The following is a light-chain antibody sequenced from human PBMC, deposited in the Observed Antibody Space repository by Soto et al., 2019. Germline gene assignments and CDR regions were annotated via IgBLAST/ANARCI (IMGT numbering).Light chain of an antibody. CDR1: QGIRSD. CDR2: GAS. J-gene: IGKJ1*01. Sequence: ATQMTQSPSSLSASVGDRVTITCRASQGIRSDLAWYQQKPGKAPKLLIYGASNLQSGVPSRFSGSGSGTDFTFTISTLQPEDFATYYCLQDDNYPRTFGQGTQVEI. V-gene: IGKV1-6*01. CDR3: LQDDNYPRT.